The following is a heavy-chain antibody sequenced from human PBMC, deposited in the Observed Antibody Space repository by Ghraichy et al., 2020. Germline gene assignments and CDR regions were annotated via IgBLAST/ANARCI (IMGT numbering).Heavy chain of an antibody. V-gene: IGHV4-4*07. Sequence: SETLSLTCTVSGGSISSYYWSWIRQPAGKGLEWIGRIYTSGSTNYNPSLKSRVTMSVDTSKNQFSLKLSSVTAADTAVYYCARDAPITIFGGHSYGMDVWGQGTTVTVSS. CDR1: GGSISSYY. J-gene: IGHJ6*02. D-gene: IGHD3-3*01. CDR3: ARDAPITIFGGHSYGMDV. CDR2: IYTSGST.